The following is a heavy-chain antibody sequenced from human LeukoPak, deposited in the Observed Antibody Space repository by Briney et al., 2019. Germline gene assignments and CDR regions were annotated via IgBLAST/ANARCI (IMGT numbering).Heavy chain of an antibody. CDR3: ARDSGYDYYNWFDP. V-gene: IGHV4-59*11. CDR2: IYYSGST. D-gene: IGHD5-12*01. Sequence: GSLRLSCAASRFTFSSHAMHWVRQPPGKGLEWIGYIYYSGSTNYSPSLTSRVTISVDTSKNQFSLKLSSVTAADTAVYYCARDSGYDYYNWFDPWGQGTLVTVSS. CDR1: RFTFSSHA. J-gene: IGHJ5*02.